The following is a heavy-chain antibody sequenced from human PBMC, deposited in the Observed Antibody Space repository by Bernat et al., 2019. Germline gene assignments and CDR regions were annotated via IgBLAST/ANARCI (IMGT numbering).Heavy chain of an antibody. CDR1: GFTFKSYA. Sequence: EVQLLESGGGLVQPGGSLRLSCAASGFTFKSYAMSWVRQAPGKGLVWVSAFSGSGGSTYYADSVKGRFTISRDNSKNTLYLQMNSLRAEDTALYYCAKATGVVAPTYIDYWGQGTLVTVSS. D-gene: IGHD2-15*01. J-gene: IGHJ4*02. V-gene: IGHV3-23*01. CDR2: FSGSGGST. CDR3: AKATGVVAPTYIDY.